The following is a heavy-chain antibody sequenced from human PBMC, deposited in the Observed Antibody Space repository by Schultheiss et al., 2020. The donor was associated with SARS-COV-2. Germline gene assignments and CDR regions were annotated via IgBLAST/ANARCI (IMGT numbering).Heavy chain of an antibody. J-gene: IGHJ4*02. Sequence: GGSLRLSCAASGFTFSSYGMHWVRQAPGKGLEWVAVISYDGSNKYYADSVKGRFTISRDNSKNTLYLQMNSLRAEDTAVYYCAKDLVRQSTTGTTSGNYWGQGTLVTGSS. CDR3: AKDLVRQSTTGTTSGNY. V-gene: IGHV3-30*18. CDR1: GFTFSSYG. D-gene: IGHD1-1*01. CDR2: ISYDGSNK.